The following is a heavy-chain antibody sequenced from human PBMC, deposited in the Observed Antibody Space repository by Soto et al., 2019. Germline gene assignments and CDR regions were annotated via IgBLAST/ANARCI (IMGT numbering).Heavy chain of an antibody. Sequence: GGSLRLSCAASGFTFSSYAMSWVRQAPGKGLEWVSAISGSGGSTYYADSVKGRFTISRDNSKNTLYLQMNSLRAEDTAVYYCAKATQPLPRVVDDAFDIWGQGTMVTVSS. V-gene: IGHV3-23*01. D-gene: IGHD3-3*01. CDR3: AKATQPLPRVVDDAFDI. CDR2: ISGSGGST. CDR1: GFTFSSYA. J-gene: IGHJ3*02.